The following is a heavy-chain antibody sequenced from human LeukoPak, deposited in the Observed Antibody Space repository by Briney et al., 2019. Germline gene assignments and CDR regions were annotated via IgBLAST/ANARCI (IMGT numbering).Heavy chain of an antibody. J-gene: IGHJ5*02. CDR2: IYYSGNA. Sequence: SETLSLTCTVSGGSISSSTYYWGWIRQPPGKGLEWIGNIYYSGNAYHNPSLKSRVTISVDTSKNQFSLKLSSVTAADTAVYYCARVNSSSRRWFDPWGQGTLVTVSS. CDR3: ARVNSSSRRWFDP. D-gene: IGHD6-13*01. V-gene: IGHV4-39*07. CDR1: GGSISSSTYY.